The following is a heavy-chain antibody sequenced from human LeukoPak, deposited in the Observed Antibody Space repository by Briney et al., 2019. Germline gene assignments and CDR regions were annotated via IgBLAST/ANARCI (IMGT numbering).Heavy chain of an antibody. D-gene: IGHD6-19*01. CDR2: ISYDGSNK. V-gene: IGHV3-30-3*01. CDR1: GFTFSSYA. J-gene: IGHJ4*02. CDR3: ASPGYSSGWYAGGGGPDY. Sequence: GGSLRLSCAASGFTFSSYAMHWVRQAPGKGLEWVAVISYDGSNKYYADSVKGRFTISRDNSKNTLYLQMNSLRAEDTAVYYCASPGYSSGWYAGGGGPDYWGQGTLVTVSS.